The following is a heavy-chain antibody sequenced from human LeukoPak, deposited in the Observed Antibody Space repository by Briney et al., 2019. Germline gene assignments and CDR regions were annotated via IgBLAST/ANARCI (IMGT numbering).Heavy chain of an antibody. J-gene: IGHJ4*02. CDR1: GFTSSNAW. D-gene: IGHD2-2*01. Sequence: GGSLRLSCAASGFTSSNAWMSWVRQAPGKGLEWVGRIKSKTDGGTTDYAAPVKGRFTISRDDSKNTLYLQMNSLKTEDTAVYYCTTVSCSSTSCPTSFDYWGQGTLVTVSS. V-gene: IGHV3-15*01. CDR2: IKSKTDGGTT. CDR3: TTVSCSSTSCPTSFDY.